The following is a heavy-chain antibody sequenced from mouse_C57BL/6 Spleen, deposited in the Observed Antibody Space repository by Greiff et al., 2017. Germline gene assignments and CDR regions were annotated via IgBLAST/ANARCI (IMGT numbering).Heavy chain of an antibody. CDR2: IYPRDGST. V-gene: IGHV1-85*01. J-gene: IGHJ3*01. CDR3: ARVRDYDYDGCFAY. Sequence: VQLQQSGPELVKPGASVKLSCKASGYTFTSYDINWVKQRPGQGLEWIGWIYPRDGSTKYNEKFKGKATLTVDTSSSTAYMELHSLTSEDSAVYFCARVRDYDYDGCFAYWGQGTLVTVSA. D-gene: IGHD2-4*01. CDR1: GYTFTSYD.